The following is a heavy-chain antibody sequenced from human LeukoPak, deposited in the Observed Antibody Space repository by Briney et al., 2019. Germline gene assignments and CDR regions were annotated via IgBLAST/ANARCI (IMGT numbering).Heavy chain of an antibody. Sequence: GGSLRLSCAASGFTVSSNYMSWVRQAPGKGLEWVSVIYSGGSTYYADSVKGRFTIPRHNSKNTLYLQMNSLRAEDTAVYYCARDWIRYPYYGMDVWGQGTTVTVSS. J-gene: IGHJ6*02. D-gene: IGHD1-14*01. V-gene: IGHV3-53*04. CDR2: IYSGGST. CDR1: GFTVSSNY. CDR3: ARDWIRYPYYGMDV.